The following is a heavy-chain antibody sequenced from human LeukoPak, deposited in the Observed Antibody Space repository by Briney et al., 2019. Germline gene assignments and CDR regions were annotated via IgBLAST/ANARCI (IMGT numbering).Heavy chain of an antibody. Sequence: GGSLRLSCAASGFTFSSYSMNWVRQAPGKGLEWVSYISSSSSAIYYADSVKGRFTISRDNAKNSLYLQMNSLRAEDTAVYYCARVLGGYSYGPMDYWGQGTLVTVSS. J-gene: IGHJ4*02. CDR3: ARVLGGYSYGPMDY. V-gene: IGHV3-48*04. CDR1: GFTFSSYS. CDR2: ISSSSSAI. D-gene: IGHD5-18*01.